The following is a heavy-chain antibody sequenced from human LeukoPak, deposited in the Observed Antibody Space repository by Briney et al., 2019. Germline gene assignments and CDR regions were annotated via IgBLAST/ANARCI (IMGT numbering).Heavy chain of an antibody. CDR1: GGSISSGSYY. V-gene: IGHV4-61*02. Sequence: SETLSLTCTVSGGSISSGSYYWSWIRQPAGNGLEWIVRIYTSGSTKYNPSLKSRVTISVDTSKNQFSLKLSSLTAADTAVYYCATEYSTQTVTNFDYWGQGTLVTVSS. CDR2: IYTSGST. J-gene: IGHJ4*02. CDR3: ATEYSTQTVTNFDY. D-gene: IGHD4-17*01.